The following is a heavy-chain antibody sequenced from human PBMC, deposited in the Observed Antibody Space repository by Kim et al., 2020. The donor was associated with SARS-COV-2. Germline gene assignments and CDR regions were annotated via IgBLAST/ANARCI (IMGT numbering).Heavy chain of an antibody. V-gene: IGHV3-33*01. CDR2: IWYEGSNK. D-gene: IGHD3-22*01. J-gene: IGHJ4*02. CDR1: GFTFSSYG. CDR3: ARASRGYDECGIDY. Sequence: GGSLRLSCAASGFTFSSYGMHWVRQAPGKGLEWVAVIWYEGSNKYYADSVKGRFTISRDNSKNTLYLQMNSLRAEDTAVYYCARASRGYDECGIDYLGQGALVTVSP.